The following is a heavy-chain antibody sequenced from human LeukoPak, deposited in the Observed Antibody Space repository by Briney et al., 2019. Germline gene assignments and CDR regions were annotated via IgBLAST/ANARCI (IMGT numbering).Heavy chain of an antibody. V-gene: IGHV1-69*04. Sequence: GASVKVSCKASGYTFTGYYMHWVRQAPGQGLEWMGRIIPILGIANYAQKFQGRVTITADKSTSTAYMELSSLRSEDTAVYYCARDSNNPRSHTVTQFSPLPYGMDVWGQGTTVTVSS. CDR1: GYTFTGYY. CDR3: ARDSNNPRSHTVTQFSPLPYGMDV. CDR2: IIPILGIA. D-gene: IGHD4-17*01. J-gene: IGHJ6*02.